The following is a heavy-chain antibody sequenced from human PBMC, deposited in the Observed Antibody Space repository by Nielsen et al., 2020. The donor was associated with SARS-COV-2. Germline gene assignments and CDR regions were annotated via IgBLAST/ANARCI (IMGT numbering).Heavy chain of an antibody. CDR3: SMLTTSGWY. CDR1: GISFSGSG. Sequence: GGPLRLSCAVSGISFSGSGIHWARQASGKGLEWIGRIRSKANNYATAYGGSVEGRFTISRDDSKSMAYLQMNRLQAEDTAVYYCSMLTTSGWYWGQGTLVTVSS. D-gene: IGHD6-19*01. J-gene: IGHJ4*02. V-gene: IGHV3-73*01. CDR2: IRSKANNYAT.